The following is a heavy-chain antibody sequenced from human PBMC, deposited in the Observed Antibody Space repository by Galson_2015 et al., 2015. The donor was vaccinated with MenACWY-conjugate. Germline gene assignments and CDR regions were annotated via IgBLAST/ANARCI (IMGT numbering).Heavy chain of an antibody. CDR2: VIMDGTGA. J-gene: IGHJ4*02. V-gene: IGHV3-74*01. Sequence: SLRLSCAASGFTFTSHWTHWARQVPGKGLVWVARVIMDGTGATYADTVKGRFTISRDNAKDTLYLQMDNLRADDTALYYCARAGRYDYLDSWGEGTLVTVSS. D-gene: IGHD5-12*01. CDR1: GFTFTSHW. CDR3: ARAGRYDYLDS.